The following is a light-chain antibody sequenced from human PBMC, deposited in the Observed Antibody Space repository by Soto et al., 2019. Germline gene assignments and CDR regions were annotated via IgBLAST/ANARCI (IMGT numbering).Light chain of an antibody. Sequence: EIVLTQSPGTVSVSPGDGVTLSCRASRTVHSNVAWYQHKPGQAPRLLIYGASFRATGMPARFSGSGFGTEFTLTISSLQSEDFAVYYCQQRSNWPSFGGGTKVDIK. V-gene: IGKV3-15*01. CDR3: QQRSNWPS. CDR1: RTVHSN. CDR2: GAS. J-gene: IGKJ4*01.